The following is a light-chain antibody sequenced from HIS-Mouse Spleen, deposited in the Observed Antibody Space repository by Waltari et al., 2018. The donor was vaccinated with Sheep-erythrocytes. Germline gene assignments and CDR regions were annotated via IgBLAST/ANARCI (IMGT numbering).Light chain of an antibody. CDR2: DVS. CDR3: CSYAGSYNHV. V-gene: IGLV2-11*01. Sequence: QSALTQPRSVSGSPGQSVPISCTGTSRDVGGDNYVSLYQPHPGKAPKLMIYDVSKRPSGVPDRFSGSKSGNTASLTISGLQAEDEADYYCCSYAGSYNHVFATGTKVTVL. J-gene: IGLJ1*01. CDR1: SRDVGGDNY.